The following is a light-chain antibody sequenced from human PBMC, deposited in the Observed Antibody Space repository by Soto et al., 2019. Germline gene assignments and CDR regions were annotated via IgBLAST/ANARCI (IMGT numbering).Light chain of an antibody. CDR2: DNN. CDR1: SSNIGKYY. J-gene: IGLJ3*02. Sequence: QSVLTQPPSVSAAPGQKVTISCSGSSSNIGKYYVSWYQQLPGTAPKLPIYDNNKRPSGIPDRFSGSKSGTSATLGITGLQTGDEADYYCGTWDSSLSAVFGGGTKLTVL. V-gene: IGLV1-51*01. CDR3: GTWDSSLSAV.